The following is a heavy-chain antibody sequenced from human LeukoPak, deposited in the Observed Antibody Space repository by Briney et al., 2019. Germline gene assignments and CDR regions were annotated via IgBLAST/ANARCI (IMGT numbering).Heavy chain of an antibody. CDR3: ATEGTVRYFDP. CDR1: GGSISSSSYY. J-gene: IGHJ5*02. CDR2: IYHSGYT. Sequence: SETLSLTCTVSGGSISSSSYYWGWIRQPPGKGLEWIGAIYHSGYTFYNSSLKSRVTISVDTSKNQFSLKLQSVTAADTAVYYCATEGTVRYFDPWGQGTLVTVSS. D-gene: IGHD1-14*01. V-gene: IGHV4-39*07.